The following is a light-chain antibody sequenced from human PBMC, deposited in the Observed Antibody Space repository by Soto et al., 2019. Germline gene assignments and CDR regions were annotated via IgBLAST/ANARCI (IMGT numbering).Light chain of an antibody. V-gene: IGKV3-11*01. CDR3: QQRSHWPTT. J-gene: IGKJ1*01. CDR2: DAS. CDR1: QSTSHY. Sequence: EIVLTQSPASLSLSPGDRATLSCRASQSTSHYLAWYQQKPGRAPRLVIYDASIRATGIPARFSGGGSGTDVTLTSSSLEPEDFAVYYCQQRSHWPTTFGQGTKVEIK.